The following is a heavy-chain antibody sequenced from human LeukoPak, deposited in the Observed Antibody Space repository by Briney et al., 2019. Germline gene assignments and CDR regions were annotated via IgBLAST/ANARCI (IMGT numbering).Heavy chain of an antibody. V-gene: IGHV3-53*01. CDR1: GFTVSSNY. D-gene: IGHD5-12*01. J-gene: IGHJ4*02. Sequence: PGGSLRLSCAASGFTVSSNYMSWVRQAPGKGLEWGSGIFSGGSTYYADSVKGRFTISRDNSKNTLYLKMNSMRAEDTAVYYCARGRGYSGYVDYWGEETLVTVSS. CDR3: ARGRGYSGYVDY. CDR2: IFSGGST.